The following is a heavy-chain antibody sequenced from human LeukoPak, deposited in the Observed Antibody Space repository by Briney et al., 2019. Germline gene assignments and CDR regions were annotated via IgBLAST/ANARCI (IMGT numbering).Heavy chain of an antibody. D-gene: IGHD3-10*01. J-gene: IGHJ4*02. V-gene: IGHV1-46*01. CDR1: GCTFTTYY. CDR3: ARGVSMGRGGITSRPPHYFDY. Sequence: ASVKVSCKASGCTFTTYYMHWVRQAPGQGLEWMGKINPSGGLTWYSQKFEDRVTMTRDTSTSTVYMELSSLRSDDTAVYYCARGVSMGRGGITSRPPHYFDYWGQGTLVTVSS. CDR2: INPSGGLT.